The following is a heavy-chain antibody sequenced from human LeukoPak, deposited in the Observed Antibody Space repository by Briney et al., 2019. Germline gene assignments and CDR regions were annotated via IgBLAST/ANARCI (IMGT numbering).Heavy chain of an antibody. D-gene: IGHD2-15*01. Sequence: SVKVSCKASGGTFSSYAISWVRQAPGQGLEWMGGIIPIFGTANYAQKFQGRVTITADESTSTAYMELSSLRSEDTAVYYCASSGSTNYCSGGSCHTNDAFDIWGQGTMVTVSS. CDR3: ASSGSTNYCSGGSCHTNDAFDI. V-gene: IGHV1-69*13. CDR1: GGTFSSYA. CDR2: IIPIFGTA. J-gene: IGHJ3*02.